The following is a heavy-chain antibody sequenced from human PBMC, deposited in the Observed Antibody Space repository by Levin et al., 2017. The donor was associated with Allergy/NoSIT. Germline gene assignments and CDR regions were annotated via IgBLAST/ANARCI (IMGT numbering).Heavy chain of an antibody. CDR1: GYTLTELS. D-gene: IGHD2-15*01. V-gene: IGHV1-24*01. CDR2: FDPEDGET. J-gene: IGHJ3*02. CDR3: ATEATGQKREVVVVAATLAFDI. Sequence: GASVKVSCKVSGYTLTELSMHWVRQAPGKGLEWMGGFDPEDGETIYAQKFQGRVTMTEDTSTDTAYMELSSLRSEDTAVYYCATEATGQKREVVVVAATLAFDIWGQGTMVTVSS.